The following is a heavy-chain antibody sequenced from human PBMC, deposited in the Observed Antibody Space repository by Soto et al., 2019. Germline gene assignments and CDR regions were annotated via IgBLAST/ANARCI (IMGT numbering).Heavy chain of an antibody. CDR1: GCTFSSYA. J-gene: IGHJ6*02. V-gene: IGHV3-30-3*01. D-gene: IGHD3-9*01. Sequence: GSLRLSCAASGCTFSSYAMHWVRQAPGKGLEWVAVISYDGSNKYYADSVKGRFTISRDNSKNTLYLQMNSLRAEDTAVYYCARDRITIFWANYHGMEVLGQGTTVTVSS. CDR2: ISYDGSNK. CDR3: ARDRITIFWANYHGMEV.